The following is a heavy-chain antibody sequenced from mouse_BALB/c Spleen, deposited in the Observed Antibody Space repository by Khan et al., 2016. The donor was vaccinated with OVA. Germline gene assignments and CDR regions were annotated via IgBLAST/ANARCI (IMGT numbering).Heavy chain of an antibody. V-gene: IGHV5-6*01. CDR1: GFTFSSYS. CDR3: ASHLTGSFAY. D-gene: IGHD4-1*01. J-gene: IGHJ3*01. Sequence: EVELVESGGDLVKPGGSLKLSCAASGFTFSSYSMSWVRQTPDKRLEWVASISSGGDYTYYPDIVKGRFTISRDTAKNTLYLQMSSLKSEDTAMYYCASHLTGSFAYGGQGTLVTVSA. CDR2: ISSGGDYT.